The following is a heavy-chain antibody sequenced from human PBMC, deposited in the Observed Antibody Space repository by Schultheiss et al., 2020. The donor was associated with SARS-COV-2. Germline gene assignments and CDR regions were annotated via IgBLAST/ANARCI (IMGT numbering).Heavy chain of an antibody. CDR2: IYSGGST. CDR1: GFTFSSYA. V-gene: IGHV3-23*03. Sequence: GGSLRLSCAASGFTFSSYAMSWVRQAPGKGLEWVSVIYSGGSTYYADSVKGRFTISRDNSKNTLYLQMNSLRAEDTAVYYCAKDLVSYSYGFSGMDVWGQGTTGTVSS. D-gene: IGHD5-18*01. CDR3: AKDLVSYSYGFSGMDV. J-gene: IGHJ6*02.